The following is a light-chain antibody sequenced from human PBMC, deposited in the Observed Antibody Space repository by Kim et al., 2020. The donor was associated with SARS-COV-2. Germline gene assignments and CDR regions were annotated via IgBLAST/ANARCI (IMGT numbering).Light chain of an antibody. J-gene: IGLJ3*02. Sequence: QSALTQPPSASGSPGQSVTISCTGTSSDVGGYNYVSWYQQHPGKAPKLMSYEVSKRPSGVPDRFSCSKSGNTASLTVSGLQAEDEADYYCNSYAGSNNWVFGGGTQLTVL. V-gene: IGLV2-8*01. CDR3: NSYAGSNNWV. CDR2: EVS. CDR1: SSDVGGYNY.